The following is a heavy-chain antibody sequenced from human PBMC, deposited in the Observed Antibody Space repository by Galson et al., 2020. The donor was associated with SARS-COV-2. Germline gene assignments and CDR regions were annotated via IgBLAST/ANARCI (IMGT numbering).Heavy chain of an antibody. D-gene: IGHD3-22*01. V-gene: IGHV4-38-2*02. Sequence: SQTLSLTCTVSGYSVSTTNYWGWVRQPPGRGLEWIGCVYPSGTTYYNPSLKSRVPIPVDTSKNQFSLRLDSVTAADTALYYCARQGVNMIVLVTVPGWYFDLWGRGTLVTVSS. CDR1: GYSVSTTNY. CDR3: ARQGVNMIVLVTVPGWYFDL. CDR2: VYPSGTT. J-gene: IGHJ2*01.